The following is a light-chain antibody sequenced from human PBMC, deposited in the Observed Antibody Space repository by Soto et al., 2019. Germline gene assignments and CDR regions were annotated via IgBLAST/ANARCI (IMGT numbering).Light chain of an antibody. CDR1: QSVSSK. V-gene: IGKV3-15*01. CDR2: DAS. CDR3: QQYNNSPRT. Sequence: EIAMTQSPATLSVSPGERATLSCRASQSVSSKLAWYQQKPGQAPRLLIYDASTRATGIPARFSGSGSGTEFTLTISSRQSEEFAVYYCQQYNNSPRTFGQGTKVEIK. J-gene: IGKJ1*01.